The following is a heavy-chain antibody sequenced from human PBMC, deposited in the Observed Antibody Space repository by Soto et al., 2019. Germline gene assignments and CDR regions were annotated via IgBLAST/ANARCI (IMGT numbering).Heavy chain of an antibody. CDR2: ISAYNGNT. CDR1: GYTFTSYG. Sequence: QVQLVQSGAEVKKPGASVKVSCKASGYTFTSYGISWVRQAPGQGLEWMGWISAYNGNTNYAQKLQGRVTMTTDTSXSXAYMELRSLRSDDTAVYYCARDIWPYDSSGYYFFQHWGQGTLVTVSS. J-gene: IGHJ1*01. D-gene: IGHD3-22*01. CDR3: ARDIWPYDSSGYYFFQH. V-gene: IGHV1-18*01.